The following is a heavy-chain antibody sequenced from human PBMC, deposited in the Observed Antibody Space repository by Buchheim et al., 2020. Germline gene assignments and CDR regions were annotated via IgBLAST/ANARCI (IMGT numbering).Heavy chain of an antibody. J-gene: IGHJ4*02. CDR1: GFTFSSHA. V-gene: IGHV3-30-3*02. CDR2: ISYDGINK. Sequence: QVQLVESGGGVVQPGRPLRLSCAASGFTFSSHAMHWVRQAPGKGLEWVSVISYDGINKYYADSVKGRFTISRENAKNTVYLHMHSLTSDDTAVYYCAKDWAWMEAVAGKYFDHWGQGT. D-gene: IGHD6-19*01. CDR3: AKDWAWMEAVAGKYFDH.